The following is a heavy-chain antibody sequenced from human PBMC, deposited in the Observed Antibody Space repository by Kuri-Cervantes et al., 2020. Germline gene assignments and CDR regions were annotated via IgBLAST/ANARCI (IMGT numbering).Heavy chain of an antibody. CDR1: GYSFTSYW. V-gene: IGHV5-51*01. Sequence: KVSCKGSGYSFTSYWIGWVRQMPGKGLEWMGIIYPGDSGTRYSPSFQGQVTISADKSISTAYLQWSSLKASDTAMYYCARTPEAKGDLDYWGQGTLVTVSS. D-gene: IGHD2-21*02. CDR2: IYPGDSGT. CDR3: ARTPEAKGDLDY. J-gene: IGHJ4*02.